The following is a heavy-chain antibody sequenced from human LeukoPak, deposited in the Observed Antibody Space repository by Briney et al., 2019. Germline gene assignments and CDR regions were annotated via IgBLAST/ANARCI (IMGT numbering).Heavy chain of an antibody. D-gene: IGHD1-26*01. Sequence: SETLSLTCAVYGGSFSGYYWSWIRQPPGKGLEWIGEINHSGSTNYNPPLKSRVTISVDTSKNQFSLKLSSVTAADTAVYYCARWEGGSYHDFDYWGQGTLVTVSS. CDR2: INHSGST. V-gene: IGHV4-34*01. CDR1: GGSFSGYY. CDR3: ARWEGGSYHDFDY. J-gene: IGHJ4*02.